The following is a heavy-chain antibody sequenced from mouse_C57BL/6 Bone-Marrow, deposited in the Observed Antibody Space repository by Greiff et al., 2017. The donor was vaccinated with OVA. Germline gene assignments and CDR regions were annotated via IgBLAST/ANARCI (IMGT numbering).Heavy chain of an antibody. CDR1: GFTFSDYG. J-gene: IGHJ4*01. V-gene: IGHV5-12*01. CDR3: ARRRGVKDAMDY. Sequence: EVQLVESGGGLVKPGGSLKLSCAASGFTFSDYGMHWVRQTPEKRLEWVAYISNGGGSTYYPDTVKGRFTISRDNAKNTLYLQMSRLKSEDTAMYYCARRRGVKDAMDYWGQGTSVTVSS. CDR2: ISNGGGST. D-gene: IGHD2-2*01.